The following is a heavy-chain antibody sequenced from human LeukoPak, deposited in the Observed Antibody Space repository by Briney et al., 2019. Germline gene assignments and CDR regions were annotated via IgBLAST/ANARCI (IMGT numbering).Heavy chain of an antibody. Sequence: GGSLRLSCAASGFTFSSYSMNWVRQAPGKGLEWVSSISSSSSYIYYADSVKGRFTISRDNAKNSLYLQMNSLRAEDTAVYYCAVPVWVAAAKNWFDPWGQGTLVTVSS. CDR3: AVPVWVAAAKNWFDP. CDR2: ISSSSSYI. J-gene: IGHJ5*02. CDR1: GFTFSSYS. V-gene: IGHV3-21*01. D-gene: IGHD6-13*01.